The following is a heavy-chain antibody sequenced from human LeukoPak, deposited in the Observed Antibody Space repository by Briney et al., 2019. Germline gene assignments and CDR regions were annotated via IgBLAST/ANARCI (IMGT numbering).Heavy chain of an antibody. J-gene: IGHJ4*02. V-gene: IGHV3-21*04. Sequence: GGSLRLSCAASGFTFSSYGMNWVRQAPGKGLEWVSSISSSSSYIYYADSVKGRFTISRDNAKNSLYLQMNSLRAEDTAVYYCARARVVTKWIDYWGQGTLVTVSS. CDR3: ARARVVTKWIDY. D-gene: IGHD2-21*02. CDR1: GFTFSSYG. CDR2: ISSSSSYI.